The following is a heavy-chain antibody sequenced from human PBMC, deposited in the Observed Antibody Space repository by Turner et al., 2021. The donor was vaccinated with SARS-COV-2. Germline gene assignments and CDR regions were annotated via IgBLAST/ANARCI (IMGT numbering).Heavy chain of an antibody. CDR1: SGSISSSAYY. J-gene: IGHJ4*02. CDR3: ARQVSILGRWLAPFDS. Sequence: QLQLQESGPGLVTPLETLSPTCPVSSGSISSSAYYWGWIRQPPGKGLEWIGSFFYSGITYYSPSLKNRITISVATSKNQFSLNLSSVTASDTAVYYCARQVSILGRWLAPFDSWGQGTLVTVSS. CDR2: FFYSGIT. D-gene: IGHD6-19*01. V-gene: IGHV4-39*01.